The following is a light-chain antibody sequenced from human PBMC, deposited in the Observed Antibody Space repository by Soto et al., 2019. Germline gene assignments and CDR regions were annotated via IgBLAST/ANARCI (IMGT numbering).Light chain of an antibody. CDR1: QSVSSN. J-gene: IGKJ1*01. V-gene: IGKV3-20*01. Sequence: EIFLTQSPATLSVSPGERATLSCRASQSVSSNLAWYQQKPGQAPRLLIYGASSRATGIPDRFSGSGSGTDFTLTISRLEPEDFAVYFCQQYGSSPTTFGQGTKVDIK. CDR2: GAS. CDR3: QQYGSSPTT.